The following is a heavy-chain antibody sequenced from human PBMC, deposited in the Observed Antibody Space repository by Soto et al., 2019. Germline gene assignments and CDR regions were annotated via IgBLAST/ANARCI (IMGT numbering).Heavy chain of an antibody. Sequence: GGSLRLSCAASGFTFDSYAMSWVRQAPGKGLEWVSAISGSGGSTYDADSVKGRFTISRDNSKNTLFLQMNSLRAEDTAVYYCAKDIYSSTWYGAFDIWGQGTMVTVSS. V-gene: IGHV3-23*01. CDR1: GFTFDSYA. CDR3: AKDIYSSTWYGAFDI. D-gene: IGHD6-13*01. CDR2: ISGSGGST. J-gene: IGHJ3*02.